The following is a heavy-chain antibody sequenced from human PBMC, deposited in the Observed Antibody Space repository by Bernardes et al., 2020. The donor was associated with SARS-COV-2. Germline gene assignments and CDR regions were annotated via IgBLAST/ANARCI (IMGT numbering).Heavy chain of an antibody. CDR3: ARSIDIVVVPAYYYYMDV. J-gene: IGHJ6*03. CDR1: GYTFTSYG. Sequence: ASVKVSCKTSGYTFTSYGISWVRQAPGQGLEWMGWISAYNGNTNYAQKLQGRVTMTTDTSTSTAYMELRSLRSDDTAVYYCARSIDIVVVPAYYYYMDVWGKGTTVTVSS. V-gene: IGHV1-18*01. CDR2: ISAYNGNT. D-gene: IGHD2-2*01.